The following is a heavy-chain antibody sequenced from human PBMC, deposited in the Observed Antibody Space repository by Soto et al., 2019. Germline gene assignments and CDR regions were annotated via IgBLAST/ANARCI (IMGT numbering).Heavy chain of an antibody. V-gene: IGHV4-39*01. CDR3: VSQRTSVLTQAYFDY. CDR1: GGSVSNSNYY. D-gene: IGHD2-8*01. Sequence: SETLSLTCTVSGGSVSNSNYYWGWIRQSPGKGLEWIGSVYYRGRSYSKSSVRSRVTISVDTSKNQFSLNLNSVTASDTAVYFCVSQRTSVLTQAYFDYWGPGALVTVSS. CDR2: VYYRGRS. J-gene: IGHJ4*02.